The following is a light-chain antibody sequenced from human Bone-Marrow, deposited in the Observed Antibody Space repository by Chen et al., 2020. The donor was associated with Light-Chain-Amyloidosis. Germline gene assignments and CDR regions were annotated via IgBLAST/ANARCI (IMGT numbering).Light chain of an antibody. V-gene: IGLV3-25*03. CDR2: RDT. J-gene: IGLJ2*01. CDR1: DLPTKY. CDR3: QSADSSGTYEVI. Sequence: SYELTQPPSVSVSPGQTDRITCSGDDLPTKYAYWYQQKQGQAPVLVIHRDTERPSGISERFSGSSSGTTATLTISGVQAEDEADYHCQSADSSGTYEVIFGGGTKLTVL.